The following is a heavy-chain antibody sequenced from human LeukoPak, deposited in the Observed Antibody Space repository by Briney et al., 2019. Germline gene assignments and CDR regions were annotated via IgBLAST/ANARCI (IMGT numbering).Heavy chain of an antibody. J-gene: IGHJ4*02. CDR3: ARAKYSSGTDY. Sequence: SETLSLTCAVSGGSISSTNWWSWVRQPPGKGLEWIGSIYYSGSTYYNPSLKSRVTISVDTSKNQFSLKLSSVTAADTAVYYCARAKYSSGTDYWGQGTLVTVSS. CDR1: GGSISSTNW. V-gene: IGHV4-4*02. D-gene: IGHD6-19*01. CDR2: IYYSGST.